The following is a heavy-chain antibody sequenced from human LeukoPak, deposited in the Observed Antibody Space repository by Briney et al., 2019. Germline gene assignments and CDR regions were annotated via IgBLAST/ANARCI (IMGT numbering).Heavy chain of an antibody. CDR2: ISYDGSNK. CDR3: ARVLGKVYYYGMDV. CDR1: GFTFSSYA. J-gene: IGHJ6*02. D-gene: IGHD3-16*01. Sequence: PGRSLRLSCAASGFTFSSYAMHWVRQAPGKGLEGVAVISYDGSNKYYADSVKGRFTISRDNSKNTLYLQMNSLRAEDTAVYYCARVLGKVYYYGMDVWGQGTTVTVSS. V-gene: IGHV3-30*04.